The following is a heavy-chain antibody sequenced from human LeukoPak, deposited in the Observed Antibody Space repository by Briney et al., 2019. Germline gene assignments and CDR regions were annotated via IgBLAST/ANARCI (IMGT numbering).Heavy chain of an antibody. D-gene: IGHD6-19*01. Sequence: PGGSLRLSCAASGFTFSSYAMSWVRQAPGKGLEWVSAISGSGGSTYYADSVKGRFSISRDNSKNTLYLQMNSLRPDDTALYYCARDPAVRGWYNYFDPWGQGTLVTVSS. CDR1: GFTFSSYA. V-gene: IGHV3-23*01. CDR3: ARDPAVRGWYNYFDP. CDR2: ISGSGGST. J-gene: IGHJ5*02.